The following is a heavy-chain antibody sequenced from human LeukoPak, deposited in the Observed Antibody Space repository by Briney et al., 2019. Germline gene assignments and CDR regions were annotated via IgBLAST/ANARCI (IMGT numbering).Heavy chain of an antibody. D-gene: IGHD3-9*01. J-gene: IGHJ4*02. CDR1: GFTFSSYS. CDR3: ARNPANYDILTEFDY. CDR2: ISSSSSYI. Sequence: GGSLRLSCAASGFTFSSYSMNWVRQAPGKGLEWVSSISSSSSYIYYADSVKGRFTISRDDAKNSLYLQMNSLRAEDTAVYYCARNPANYDILTEFDYWGQGTLVTVSS. V-gene: IGHV3-21*01.